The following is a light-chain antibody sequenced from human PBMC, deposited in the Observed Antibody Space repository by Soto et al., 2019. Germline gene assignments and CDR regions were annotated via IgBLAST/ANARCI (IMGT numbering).Light chain of an antibody. V-gene: IGLV1-40*01. CDR1: RAGSD. CDR3: QSYDGSLYV. J-gene: IGLJ1*01. CDR2: GNS. Sequence: QSVLTQPPSVSGAPGQSVTISCYGSRAGSDVHWYQQFPGSAPKLLIYGNSNRPSGVPDRFSGSKSGTSASLAISGLLAEDEADYYCQSYDGSLYVFGSGTKVTVL.